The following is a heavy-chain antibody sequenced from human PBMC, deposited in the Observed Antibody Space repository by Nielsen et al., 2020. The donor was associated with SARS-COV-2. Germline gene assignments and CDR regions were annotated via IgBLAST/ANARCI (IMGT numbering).Heavy chain of an antibody. V-gene: IGHV3-30*02. J-gene: IGHJ4*02. Sequence: GESLKLSCVASGFTFSTYYMHWVRQAPGRGLEWVAFIKNDGSDELYGDSVEGRFTISRDNSKNTLYLQMNSLRPEDTAVYYCAKENRDFDHWGQGTLVTVSS. D-gene: IGHD1-14*01. CDR3: AKENRDFDH. CDR1: GFTFSTYY. CDR2: IKNDGSDE.